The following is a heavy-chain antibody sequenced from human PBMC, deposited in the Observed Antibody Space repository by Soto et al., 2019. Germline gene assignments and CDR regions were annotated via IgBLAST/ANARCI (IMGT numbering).Heavy chain of an antibody. CDR3: ARDLGGLGDPFDN. CDR1: GYSFTAYY. V-gene: IGHV1-2*02. D-gene: IGHD3-16*01. Sequence: QVQLVQSGAEVKKPGASVKVSCKDAGYSFTAYYIHWVRLAAGQGFEWMGWINPTSGGTNYAQKFQGSVTVTRDTSISPADMELTRLRSDDTAVYYCARDLGGLGDPFDNWGQGTRVTVSS. CDR2: INPTSGGT. J-gene: IGHJ4*02.